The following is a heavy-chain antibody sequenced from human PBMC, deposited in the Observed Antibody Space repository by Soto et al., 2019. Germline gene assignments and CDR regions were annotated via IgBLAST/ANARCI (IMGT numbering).Heavy chain of an antibody. J-gene: IGHJ4*02. Sequence: GGSLRLSCAASGVSVSSKYMTWVRQAPGKGLEWVSIIYSGGSTYYADSVKGRFTFSRDNSKNTLYLQMNNLRAEDTAVYYCALSIYCSGGSCYQPFDYWGQGTLVTVSS. CDR1: GVSVSSKY. V-gene: IGHV3-66*01. D-gene: IGHD2-15*01. CDR3: ALSIYCSGGSCYQPFDY. CDR2: IYSGGST.